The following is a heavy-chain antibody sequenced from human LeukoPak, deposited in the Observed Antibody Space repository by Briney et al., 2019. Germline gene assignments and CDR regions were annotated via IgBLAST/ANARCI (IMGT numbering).Heavy chain of an antibody. D-gene: IGHD2-15*01. J-gene: IGHJ4*02. CDR2: IYYSGST. Sequence: SETLPLTCTVSVGSISSNNYYWGWIRQPPGKGLEWIGSIYYSGSTYSNPSLKSRVTVSVDTSKNQFSLKLSSVTAADTAVYYCARDRRAATFEDRFDHWGQGTLVTVSS. CDR1: VGSISSNNYY. CDR3: ARDRRAATFEDRFDH. V-gene: IGHV4-39*07.